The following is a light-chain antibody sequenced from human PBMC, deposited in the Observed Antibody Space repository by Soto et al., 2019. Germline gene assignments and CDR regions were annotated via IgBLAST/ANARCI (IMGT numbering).Light chain of an antibody. Sequence: EIVLTQSPGTLSLSPGERATLSCRASQSVSSSYLAWYQQKPGQAPRLLIYGASSRATGIPDRFSGSGSGTDFTLTISRLEPEDFAVYYCQQYVSSPQNTFGQGTRLEIK. CDR2: GAS. CDR3: QQYVSSPQNT. CDR1: QSVSSSY. J-gene: IGKJ5*01. V-gene: IGKV3-20*01.